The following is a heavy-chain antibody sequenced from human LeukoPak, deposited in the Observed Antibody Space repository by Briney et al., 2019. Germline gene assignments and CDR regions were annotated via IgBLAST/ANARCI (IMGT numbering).Heavy chain of an antibody. V-gene: IGHV3-49*04. CDR1: GFTFGDYA. Sequence: GGSLRLSCTASGFTFGDYAMSWVRQAPGKGLEWVGFIRSKAYGGTTEYAASVKGRFTISRDDSKSIAYLQMNSLKTEDTAVYYCTRVSAPYYYYGVDVWGQETTVTVSS. CDR2: IRSKAYGGTT. CDR3: TRVSAPYYYYGVDV. J-gene: IGHJ6*02.